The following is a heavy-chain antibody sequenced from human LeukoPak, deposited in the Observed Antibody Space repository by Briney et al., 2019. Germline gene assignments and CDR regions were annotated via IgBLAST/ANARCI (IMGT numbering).Heavy chain of an antibody. CDR3: ARVTAAGTWTFDI. D-gene: IGHD6-13*01. CDR2: MNPNSGNT. Sequence: ASVKVSCKASGDTFTINDISWVRQATGQGLEWMGWMNPNSGNTGYAQKFQGRVTKTRNTSISTAYMELTNLRSEDTAVYYCARVTAAGTWTFDIWGQGTTVTVSS. V-gene: IGHV1-8*01. J-gene: IGHJ3*02. CDR1: GDTFTIND.